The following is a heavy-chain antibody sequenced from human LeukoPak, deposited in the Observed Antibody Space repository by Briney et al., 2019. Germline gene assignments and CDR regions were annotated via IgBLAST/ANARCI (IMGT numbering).Heavy chain of an antibody. CDR2: IYHSGST. Sequence: ETLSLTCTVSGGSISSSSYYWGWIRQPPGKGLEWIGEIYHSGSTNYNPSLKSRVTISVDTSKNQFSLKLSSVTAADTAVYYCARLWAAAGRRIDYWGQGTLVTVSS. V-gene: IGHV4-39*07. CDR3: ARLWAAAGRRIDY. J-gene: IGHJ4*02. D-gene: IGHD6-13*01. CDR1: GGSISSSSYY.